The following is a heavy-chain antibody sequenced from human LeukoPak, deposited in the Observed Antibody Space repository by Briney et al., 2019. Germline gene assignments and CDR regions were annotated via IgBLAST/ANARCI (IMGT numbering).Heavy chain of an antibody. CDR2: IYYSGST. V-gene: IGHV4-59*08. CDR1: GGSISSYY. Sequence: PSETLSLTCTVSGGSISSYYWSWIRQPPGKGLEWIGYIYYSGSTNYNPSLKSRVTISVDTSKNQFSLNLRSVTAADTAFYYCARLHFAAAEEFDPWGQGMLVTVSS. CDR3: ARLHFAAAEEFDP. D-gene: IGHD6-13*01. J-gene: IGHJ5*02.